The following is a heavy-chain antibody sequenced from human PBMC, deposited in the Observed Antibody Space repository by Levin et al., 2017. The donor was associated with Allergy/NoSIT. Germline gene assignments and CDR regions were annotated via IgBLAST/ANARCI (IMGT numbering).Heavy chain of an antibody. CDR3: ARHGCSGGSCYGLPPYYYYYMDV. CDR1: GGSISSSSYY. D-gene: IGHD2-15*01. Sequence: SQTLSLTCTVSGGSISSSSYYWGWIRQPPGKGLEWIGSIYYSGSTYYNPSLKSRVTISVDTSKNQFSLKLSSVTAADTAVYYCARHGCSGGSCYGLPPYYYYYMDVWGKGTTVTVSS. V-gene: IGHV4-39*01. CDR2: IYYSGST. J-gene: IGHJ6*03.